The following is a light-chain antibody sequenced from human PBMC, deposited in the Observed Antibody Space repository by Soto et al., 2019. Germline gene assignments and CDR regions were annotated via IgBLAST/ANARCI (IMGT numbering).Light chain of an antibody. CDR3: QTWGTGIRV. J-gene: IGLJ2*01. CDR1: SGHSSYA. CDR2: VNSDGSH. Sequence: QLVLTQSPSASASLGASVKLTCTLSSGHSSYAIAWHQQQPEKGPRYLMNVNSDGSHNKGDGIPDRFSGSSSGAERYLTISSLQSEDEADYYCQTWGTGIRVFGGGTKVTVL. V-gene: IGLV4-69*01.